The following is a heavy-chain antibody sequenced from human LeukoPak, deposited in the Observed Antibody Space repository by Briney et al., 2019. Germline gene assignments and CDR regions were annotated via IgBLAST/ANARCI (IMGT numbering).Heavy chain of an antibody. CDR1: GFTFSSYG. V-gene: IGHV3-30*02. CDR3: AKERTLYYYYMDV. CDR2: IRYDGSNK. D-gene: IGHD2-2*01. Sequence: GGSLRLSCAASGFTFSSYGMHWVRQAPGKGLEWVAFIRYDGSNKYYADSVKGRFTISRDNSKNTLYLQMNSLRAEDTAVYYCAKERTLYYYYMDVWGKGTPATVSS. J-gene: IGHJ6*03.